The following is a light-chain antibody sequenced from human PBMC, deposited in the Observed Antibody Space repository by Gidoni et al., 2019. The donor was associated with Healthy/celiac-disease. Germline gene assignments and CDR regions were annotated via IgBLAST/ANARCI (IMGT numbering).Light chain of an antibody. CDR3: MQALQTHT. CDR1: QSLLHSNGYNY. J-gene: IGKJ2*01. V-gene: IGKV2-28*01. Sequence: DIVMTQSPLSLPVTTGEPASISCRSSQSLLHSNGYNYLDWYLQKPGQSPHLLIYLGSNRASGVPDRFSGSGSGTDFTLKISRVEAEDVGVYYCMQALQTHTFGQGTKLEIK. CDR2: LGS.